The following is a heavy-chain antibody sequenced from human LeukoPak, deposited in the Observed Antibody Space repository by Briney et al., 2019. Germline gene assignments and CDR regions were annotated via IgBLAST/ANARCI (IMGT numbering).Heavy chain of an antibody. Sequence: TSETLSLTCTVSGGSISTTSYFWAWIRQPPGKGLEWIGEINHSGSTNYNPSLKSRVTISVDTSKNQFSLKLSSVTAADTAVYYCARGRYDFWSGYYAPTSRDYFDYWGQGTLVTVSS. D-gene: IGHD3-3*01. V-gene: IGHV4-39*07. CDR3: ARGRYDFWSGYYAPTSRDYFDY. J-gene: IGHJ4*02. CDR2: INHSGST. CDR1: GGSISTTSYF.